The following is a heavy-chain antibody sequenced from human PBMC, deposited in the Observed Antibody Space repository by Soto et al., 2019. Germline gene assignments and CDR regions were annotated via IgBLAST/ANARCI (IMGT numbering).Heavy chain of an antibody. CDR3: VRDLLGSGGHFDY. CDR2: IWYDGSNT. CDR1: GFIFSSFG. Sequence: GGSLRLSCAASGFIFSSFGMHWVRQAPGKGLEWVAHIWYDGSNTYYADSVKGRFTISRDNSRNTLYLQMNSLRAEDTAVYHCVRDLLGSGGHFDYWGPGTPVTVSS. V-gene: IGHV3-33*01. D-gene: IGHD7-27*01. J-gene: IGHJ4*02.